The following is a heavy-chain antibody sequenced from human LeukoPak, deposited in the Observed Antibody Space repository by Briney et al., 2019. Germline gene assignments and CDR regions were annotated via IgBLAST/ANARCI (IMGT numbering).Heavy chain of an antibody. Sequence: ASVKVSCKASGYPFTTYGINWVRQAPGQGLEWMGWINTYNGDTNYAQKFQGRVTMTTDTSTSTVYIELRSLTSDDTAAYYCAREWWGYDVLTGDDWFDPWGQGTLVTVSS. CDR2: INTYNGDT. J-gene: IGHJ5*02. V-gene: IGHV1-18*01. CDR3: AREWWGYDVLTGDDWFDP. D-gene: IGHD3-9*01. CDR1: GYPFTTYG.